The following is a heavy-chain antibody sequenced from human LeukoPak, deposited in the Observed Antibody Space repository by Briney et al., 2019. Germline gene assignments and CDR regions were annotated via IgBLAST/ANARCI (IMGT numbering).Heavy chain of an antibody. V-gene: IGHV3-30-3*01. CDR3: ARGTGGGNSGFDY. CDR2: ISDDGNNQ. D-gene: IGHD4-23*01. J-gene: IGHJ4*02. Sequence: GGSLRLSCAASGFTFGTYAMHWVRQAPGKGLEWMAVISDDGNNQYYADSVKGRFTISRDNSKNTLYLQMNSLRAEDTAVYYCARGTGGGNSGFDYWGQGTLVTVSS. CDR1: GFTFGTYA.